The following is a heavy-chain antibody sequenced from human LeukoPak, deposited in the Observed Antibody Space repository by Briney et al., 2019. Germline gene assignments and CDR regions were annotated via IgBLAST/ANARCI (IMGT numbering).Heavy chain of an antibody. D-gene: IGHD2-15*01. CDR1: GGSISSYY. Sequence: SETLSLTCTVSGGSISSYYWSWIRQPPGKGLEWIGYIYTSGSTNYNPPLKSRVTISVDTSKNQFSLKLSSVTAADTAVYYCAGTEGPGYCSGGSCYGSLDDWGQGTLVTVSS. CDR3: AGTEGPGYCSGGSCYGSLDD. V-gene: IGHV4-4*09. CDR2: IYTSGST. J-gene: IGHJ4*02.